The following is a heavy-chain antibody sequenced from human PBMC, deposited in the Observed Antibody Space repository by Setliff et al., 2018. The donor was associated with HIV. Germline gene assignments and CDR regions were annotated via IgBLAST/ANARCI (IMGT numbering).Heavy chain of an antibody. CDR3: ARARCYYDSSGCGAGAFDI. CDR2: IYPGDSDT. D-gene: IGHD3-22*01. CDR1: GYSFSDNW. J-gene: IGHJ3*02. V-gene: IGHV5-51*01. Sequence: GESLKISCKGFGYSFSDNWIGWVRQMPGKGLEWMGIIYPGDSDTRYSPSFQGQVTISADKSISTAYLQWSSLKASDTAMYYCARARCYYDSSGCGAGAFDIWGQGTMVTVSS.